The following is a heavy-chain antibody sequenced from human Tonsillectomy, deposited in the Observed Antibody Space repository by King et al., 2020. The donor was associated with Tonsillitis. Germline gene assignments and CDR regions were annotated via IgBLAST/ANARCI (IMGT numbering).Heavy chain of an antibody. CDR3: SRGYVSSGDPFDI. CDR2: TYYRSKWYN. J-gene: IGHJ3*02. V-gene: IGHV6-1*01. CDR1: GDSVSSNSAA. Sequence: VQLQQSGPGLVKPSQTLSLTCAISGDSVSSNSAAWNWIRQSPSRGLEWLGRTYYRSKWYNDYAVSVKSRITINPDTSQNQFSLQLKSVTPEDKAVYYCSRGYVSSGDPFDIWRQGTMVTVPS. D-gene: IGHD3-22*01.